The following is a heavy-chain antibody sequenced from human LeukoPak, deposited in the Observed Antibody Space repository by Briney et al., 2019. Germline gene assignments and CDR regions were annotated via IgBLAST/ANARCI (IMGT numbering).Heavy chain of an antibody. CDR1: GDSISSSSHY. CDR2: IYYSGST. J-gene: IGHJ6*02. D-gene: IGHD2-15*01. CDR3: ARHGLGYGSYSYFYGMDV. Sequence: PSETLSLTCTVSGDSISSSSHYWDWIRQPPGKGLEWIGNIYYSGSTYYKPSLKCRVTISVDMSKNKFSLKLSSVTAADTAVYYCARHGLGYGSYSYFYGMDVWGQGTTVTVSS. V-gene: IGHV4-39*01.